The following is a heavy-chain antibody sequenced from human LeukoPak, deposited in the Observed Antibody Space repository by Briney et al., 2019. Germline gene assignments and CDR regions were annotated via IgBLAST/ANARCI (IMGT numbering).Heavy chain of an antibody. CDR2: IYTSGST. CDR1: GGSISSGSYY. V-gene: IGHV4-61*02. D-gene: IGHD1-1*01. Sequence: SETLSLTCTISGGSISSGSYYWSWIRQPAGKGLEWIGRIYTSGSTNYNPSLKSRVTISVDTSKNQFSLKLSSVTAADAAVYYCARSPRHTWNYHMDVWGKGTTVTVSS. J-gene: IGHJ6*03. CDR3: ARSPRHTWNYHMDV.